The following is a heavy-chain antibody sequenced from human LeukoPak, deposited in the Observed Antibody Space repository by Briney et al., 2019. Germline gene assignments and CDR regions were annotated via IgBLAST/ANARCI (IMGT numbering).Heavy chain of an antibody. Sequence: PGGSLRLSCSASGFTFSYYAMHWVRQAPGKGLEYVSAISSNGGSTYYANSVKGRFTISRDNSKNTLYLQMGSLRAEDMAVYYCARRSINCSTASCYPDYWGQGTLVTVSS. D-gene: IGHD2-2*01. V-gene: IGHV3-64*01. CDR2: ISSNGGST. CDR1: GFTFSYYA. CDR3: ARRSINCSTASCYPDY. J-gene: IGHJ4*02.